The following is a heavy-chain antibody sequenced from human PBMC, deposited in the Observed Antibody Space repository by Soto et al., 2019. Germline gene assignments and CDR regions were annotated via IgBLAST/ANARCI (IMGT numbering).Heavy chain of an antibody. CDR2: INGDGSST. CDR3: ARGIQWRYGMDV. Sequence: EVQLVESGGGLVQPGGSLRLSCVAAGFTFNSHWMHWVRQAPGKGLVWVSRINGDGSSTFYADSVKGRFTVSRDNAKNTLYLQMNSLRAEDTAVYYCARGIQWRYGMDVWGQGTTVTVSS. J-gene: IGHJ6*02. D-gene: IGHD5-12*01. CDR1: GFTFNSHW. V-gene: IGHV3-74*01.